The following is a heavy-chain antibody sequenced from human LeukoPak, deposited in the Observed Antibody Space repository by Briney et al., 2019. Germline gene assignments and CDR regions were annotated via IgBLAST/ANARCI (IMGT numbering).Heavy chain of an antibody. CDR3: AREERLGVVVVAATEYYFDY. D-gene: IGHD2-15*01. V-gene: IGHV1-2*02. J-gene: IGHJ4*02. CDR1: GYTFTGYY. CDR2: INLNSGGT. Sequence: ASVKVSCKASGYTFTGYYMHWVRQAPGQGLEWMGWINLNSGGTNYAQKFQGRVTMTRDTSISTAYMELSRLRSDDTAVYYCAREERLGVVVVAATEYYFDYWGQGTLVTVSS.